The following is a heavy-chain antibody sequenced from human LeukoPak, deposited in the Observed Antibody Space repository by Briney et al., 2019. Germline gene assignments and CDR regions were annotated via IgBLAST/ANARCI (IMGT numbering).Heavy chain of an antibody. CDR3: ARDRGVFDY. V-gene: IGHV3-23*01. J-gene: IGHJ4*02. D-gene: IGHD3-10*01. CDR1: GFTFSSYA. Sequence: GGSLRLSCAASGFTFSSYAMSWVRQAPGKGLEWVSAISGSGGSTYYADSVKGRFTISRDNAKNSLYLQMNSLRAEDTAVYYCARDRGVFDYWGQGTLVTVSS. CDR2: ISGSGGST.